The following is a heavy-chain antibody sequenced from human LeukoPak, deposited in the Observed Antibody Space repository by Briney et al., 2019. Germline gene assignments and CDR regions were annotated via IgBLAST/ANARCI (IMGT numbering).Heavy chain of an antibody. CDR1: GGSISSYY. CDR3: ARGPEWYYFDY. V-gene: IGHV4-59*08. D-gene: IGHD3-3*01. J-gene: IGHJ4*02. Sequence: PSETLSLTCTVSGGSISSYYWSRLRQPPGKGLEWIGYIYYSGSAIYSPSLKSRVTISVDTSKNQFSLRLSSVTAADTAVYYCARGPEWYYFDYWGQGTLVTVSS. CDR2: IYYSGSA.